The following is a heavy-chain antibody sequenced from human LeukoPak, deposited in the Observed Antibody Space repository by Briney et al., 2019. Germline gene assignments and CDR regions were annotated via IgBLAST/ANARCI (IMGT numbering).Heavy chain of an antibody. CDR1: GFTLSSYT. CDR3: ARDTSSGWYSL. D-gene: IGHD6-19*01. J-gene: IGHJ4*02. CDR2: SSSSGSTI. Sequence: PGGSLRLSCVASGFTLSSYTMNWVRQAPGKGLEWIAYSSSSGSTIYYADSVKGRFTISRDNAKNSLFLQVNSLRGEDTAVYYCARDTSSGWYSLWGQGTLVTVSS. V-gene: IGHV3-48*04.